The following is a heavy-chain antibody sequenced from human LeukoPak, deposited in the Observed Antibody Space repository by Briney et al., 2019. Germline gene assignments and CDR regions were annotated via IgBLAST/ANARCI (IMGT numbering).Heavy chain of an antibody. CDR3: ARCGYYCSSTSCYTGGFDY. CDR1: GFTFSDYY. J-gene: IGHJ4*02. V-gene: IGHV3-11*04. CDR2: ISSSGSTI. Sequence: PGGSLRLSCAASGFTFSDYYMSWIRQAPGKGLEWVSYISSSGSTIYYADSVKGRFTISRDNAKNSLYLQMNSLRAEDTAVYYCARCGYYCSSTSCYTGGFDYWGQGTLVTVSS. D-gene: IGHD2-2*02.